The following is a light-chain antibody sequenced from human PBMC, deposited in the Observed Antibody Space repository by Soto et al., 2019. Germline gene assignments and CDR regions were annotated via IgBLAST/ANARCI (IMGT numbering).Light chain of an antibody. V-gene: IGKV1-5*03. CDR3: QHYNTYPLT. CDR2: QAS. J-gene: IGKJ4*01. Sequence: DIQMTQSPSTLSASVGDRVTITCRASQSISSWLAWYQHTPGKAPNLLIYQASSLESGVPSRFSGSGSGTEFTLTISSLQPDDFATYYCQHYNTYPLTFGGGTKVEIK. CDR1: QSISSW.